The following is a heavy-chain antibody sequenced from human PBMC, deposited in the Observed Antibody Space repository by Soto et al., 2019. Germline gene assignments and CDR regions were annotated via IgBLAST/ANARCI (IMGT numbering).Heavy chain of an antibody. V-gene: IGHV1-2*02. CDR3: ARRGSCNASCCRAFDY. Sequence: SVQVSCKTSGYPFSGHFMHWVRQAPGQRLEWMGWINPDNIGATNYAQMFQGRVTITRDTSINTVYMELSTLRSDDTAVYYCARRGSCNASCCRAFDYWGQGPLVTVSS. CDR2: INPDNIGAT. CDR1: GYPFSGHF. J-gene: IGHJ4*02. D-gene: IGHD2-15*01.